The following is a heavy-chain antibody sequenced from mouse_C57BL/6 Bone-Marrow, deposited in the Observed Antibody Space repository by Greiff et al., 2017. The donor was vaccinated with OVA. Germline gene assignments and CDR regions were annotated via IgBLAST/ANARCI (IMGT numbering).Heavy chain of an antibody. CDR3: ERRYCGSSWYFDV. CDR2: IYPGSGST. Sequence: QVQLQQPGAELVKPGASVKMSCKASGYTFTSYWITWVKQRPGQGLEWIGDIYPGSGSTNYNEKFKSKATLTVDTSSSTAYMQLSSLTSEDSEVYDCERRYCGSSWYFDVWGTGTTVTVSS. D-gene: IGHD1-1*01. CDR1: GYTFTSYW. J-gene: IGHJ1*03. V-gene: IGHV1-55*01.